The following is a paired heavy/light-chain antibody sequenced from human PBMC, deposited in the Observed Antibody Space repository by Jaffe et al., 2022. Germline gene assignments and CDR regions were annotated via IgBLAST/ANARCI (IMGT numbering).Heavy chain of an antibody. V-gene: IGHV3-23*01. CDR2: ISGSGGST. J-gene: IGHJ4*02. D-gene: IGHD2-15*01. CDR3: AKDYSVGYCSGGSCLFDY. CDR1: GFTFSSYA. Sequence: EVQLLESGGGLVQPGGSLRLSCAASGFTFSSYAMSWVRQAPGKGLEWVSAISGSGGSTYYADSVKGRFTISRDNSKNTLYLQMNSLRAEDTAVYYCAKDYSVGYCSGGSCLFDYWGQGTLVTVSS.
Light chain of an antibody. CDR3: QQYNNWPLT. V-gene: IGKV3-15*01. J-gene: IGKJ3*01. Sequence: EIVMTQSPATLSVSPGERATLSCRASQSVSSNLAWYQQKPGQAPRLLIYGASTRATGIPARFSGSGSGTEFTLTVSSLQSEDFAVYYCQQYNNWPLTFGPGTKVDIK. CDR2: GAS. CDR1: QSVSSN.